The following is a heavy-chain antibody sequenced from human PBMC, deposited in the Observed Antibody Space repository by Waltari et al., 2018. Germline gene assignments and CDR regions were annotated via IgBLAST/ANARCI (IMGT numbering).Heavy chain of an antibody. Sequence: EMQLVESGGGLVQPGGSLRLSCVASGFTFSSYWMHWVRQAPEKGLVWVARINSDGITTNYADSVEGRFTISRDNAKNTVYLQMNSLRAEDTALYYCVKDLSYSGSFWGQGTPVTVSS. V-gene: IGHV3-74*01. CDR2: INSDGITT. CDR3: VKDLSYSGSF. J-gene: IGHJ4*02. D-gene: IGHD1-26*01. CDR1: GFTFSSYW.